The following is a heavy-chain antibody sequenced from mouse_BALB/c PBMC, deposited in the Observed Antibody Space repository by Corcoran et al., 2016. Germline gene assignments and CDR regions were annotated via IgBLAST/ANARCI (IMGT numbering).Heavy chain of an antibody. CDR2: IDPANGST. D-gene: IGHD2-1*01. CDR1: GFNIKDTY. J-gene: IGHJ2*01. Sequence: EVQLQQSGAELVKPGASVKLSCTASGFNIKDTYMHWVKQRPEQGLEWIGRIDPANGSTKSDPKFQGKATMTADTSSNTVYLQLSSLTSEATAVYYCSRSREGNYVVYWGQGTTLTVSS. CDR3: SRSREGNYVVY. V-gene: IGHV14-3*02.